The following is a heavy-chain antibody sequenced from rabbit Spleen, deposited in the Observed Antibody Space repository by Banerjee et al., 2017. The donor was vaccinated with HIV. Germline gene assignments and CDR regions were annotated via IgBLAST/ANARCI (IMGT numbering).Heavy chain of an antibody. V-gene: IGHV1S45*01. CDR1: GFSFSSSYY. J-gene: IGHJ2*01. Sequence: QQQLVESGGGLVQPEGSLTLTCTASGFSFSSSYYMCWVRQAPGKGLEWIACIDTNDGDTDYANWPKGRFPISKTSSTTVTLQMTRLTAADTATYFCARNYVNAFDPWGQGTLVTVS. D-gene: IGHD1-1*01. CDR2: IDTNDGDT. CDR3: ARNYVNAFDP.